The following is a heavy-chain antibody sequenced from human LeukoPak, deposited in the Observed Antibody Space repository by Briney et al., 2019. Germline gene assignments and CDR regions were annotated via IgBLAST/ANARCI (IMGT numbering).Heavy chain of an antibody. Sequence: GGSLRLSCAASGFTFSSYAMHWVRQAPGKGLEWVAVISYDGSNKYYSDSVKGRFTISRDNSKNTLYLQMNSLRAEDTAVYYCARGRDYYDSSGYYPVNFDYWGQGTLVTVSS. CDR1: GFTFSSYA. CDR3: ARGRDYYDSSGYYPVNFDY. J-gene: IGHJ4*02. CDR2: ISYDGSNK. D-gene: IGHD3-22*01. V-gene: IGHV3-30*04.